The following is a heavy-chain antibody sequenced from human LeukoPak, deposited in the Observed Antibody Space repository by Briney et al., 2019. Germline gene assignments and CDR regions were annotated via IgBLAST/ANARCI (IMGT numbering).Heavy chain of an antibody. D-gene: IGHD3-9*01. V-gene: IGHV4-4*07. CDR1: GGSVSTYY. Sequence: PETLSLTCTVSGGSVSTYYWSWIRQPAGKGLEWIGRIYTSDSTNYNPSLKSRVTMSLDTSKNQFSLRLTSVTAADTAVYYCARDDGRTGRYYYGMDVWGHGTTVIVSS. J-gene: IGHJ6*02. CDR2: IYTSDST. CDR3: ARDDGRTGRYYYGMDV.